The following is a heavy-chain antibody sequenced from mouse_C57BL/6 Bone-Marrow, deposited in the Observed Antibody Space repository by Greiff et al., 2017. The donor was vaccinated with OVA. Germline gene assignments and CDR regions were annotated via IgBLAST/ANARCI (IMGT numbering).Heavy chain of an antibody. CDR3: ARENDGYHWFAY. J-gene: IGHJ3*01. D-gene: IGHD2-3*01. CDR1: GFTFSSYA. Sequence: DVMLVESGGGLVKPGGSLKLSCAASGFTFSSYAMSWVRQTPEKRLEWVATISDGGSYTYYPDNVKGRFTISRDNAKNNLYLQMSHLKSEDTAMYYCARENDGYHWFAYWGQVTPVTVSA. CDR2: ISDGGSYT. V-gene: IGHV5-4*01.